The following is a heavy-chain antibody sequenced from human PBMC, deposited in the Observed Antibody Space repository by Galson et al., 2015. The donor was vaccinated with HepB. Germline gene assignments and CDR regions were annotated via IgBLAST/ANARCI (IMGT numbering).Heavy chain of an antibody. D-gene: IGHD1-26*01. CDR3: VRLIVGAIDY. CDR1: GFTLSSYW. V-gene: IGHV3-7*03. CDR2: IKQDGSEK. Sequence: SLRLSCAASGFTLSSYWMSWVRQAPGKGLEWVANIKQDGSEKYYVDSVKGRFTISRDNAKNLLYLQMNSLRAEDTAVYYCVRLIVGAIDYWGQGTLVTVSS. J-gene: IGHJ4*02.